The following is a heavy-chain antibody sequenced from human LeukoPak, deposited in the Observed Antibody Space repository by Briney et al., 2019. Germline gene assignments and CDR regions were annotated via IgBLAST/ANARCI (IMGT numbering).Heavy chain of an antibody. CDR2: IYSGGST. CDR1: GFTVSSNY. Sequence: GGSLRLSCAASGFTVSSNYTSWVRQAPGKGLEWVSVIYSGGSTSYADSMKGQFTISRDSSKNTLYLQMNSLRAEDTAVYYCARGFWSGYYYNWFDPWGQGTLVTVSS. V-gene: IGHV3-66*02. J-gene: IGHJ5*02. D-gene: IGHD3-3*01. CDR3: ARGFWSGYYYNWFDP.